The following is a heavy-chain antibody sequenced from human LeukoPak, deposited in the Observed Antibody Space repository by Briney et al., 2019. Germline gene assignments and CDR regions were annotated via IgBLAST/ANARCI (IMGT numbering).Heavy chain of an antibody. CDR1: GFTLSNYA. V-gene: IGHV3-23*01. CDR2: ISSSGGST. D-gene: IGHD3-16*01. J-gene: IGHJ4*02. CDR3: AKDVMITFGPVMAPPFDY. Sequence: GGSLRLSCAVSGFTLSNYAMSWVRQAPGKGLEWVSGISSSGGSTYYPDSVKGRFTIPRDNSKNTLFLLMNSPRAEDTAVYYCAKDVMITFGPVMAPPFDYWGQGTLVTVSS.